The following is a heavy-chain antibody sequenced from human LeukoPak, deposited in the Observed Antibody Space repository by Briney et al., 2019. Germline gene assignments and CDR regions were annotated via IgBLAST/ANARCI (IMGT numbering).Heavy chain of an antibody. CDR1: GGSTSSGGYY. D-gene: IGHD2/OR15-2a*01. J-gene: IGHJ5*02. Sequence: SQTLSLTCTVSGGSTSSGGYYWSWIRQHPGKGLEWIGYIYYSGSTYYNPSLKSRVTISVDTSKNQFSLKLSSVTAADTAVYYCARELRETFYWFDPWGQGTLVTVSS. CDR3: ARELRETFYWFDP. V-gene: IGHV4-31*03. CDR2: IYYSGST.